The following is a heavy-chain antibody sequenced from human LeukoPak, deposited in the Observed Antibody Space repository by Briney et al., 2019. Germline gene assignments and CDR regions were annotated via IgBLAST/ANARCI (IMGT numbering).Heavy chain of an antibody. CDR3: ARVYYYDNSGYGKDYFDY. J-gene: IGHJ4*02. Sequence: SETLSLTCTVSGGSISSGDYYWSWIRQPPGKGLEWIGYIYYSGSTYYNPSLKSRVTISVDTSKNQFSLKLSSVTAADTAVYYCARVYYYDNSGYGKDYFDYWGQGPWSPSPQ. CDR1: GGSISSGDYY. CDR2: IYYSGST. V-gene: IGHV4-30-4*01. D-gene: IGHD3-22*01.